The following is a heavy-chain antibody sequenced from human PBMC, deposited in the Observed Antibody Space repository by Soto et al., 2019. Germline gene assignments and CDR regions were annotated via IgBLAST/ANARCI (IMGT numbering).Heavy chain of an antibody. D-gene: IGHD2-2*01. CDR2: MYHSGST. V-gene: IGHV4-30-2*01. CDR1: GGSISSGGYS. J-gene: IGHJ4*02. CDR3: ARVPDY. Sequence: QLQLQESGSGQVKLSQTLCLTCAVSGGSISSGGYSWSWIRQPPGKGLEWIGYMYHSGSTYYNPSLKSRVTISIDRSKNQFSLKLSSVTAADTAVYYCARVPDYWGQGILVTVSS.